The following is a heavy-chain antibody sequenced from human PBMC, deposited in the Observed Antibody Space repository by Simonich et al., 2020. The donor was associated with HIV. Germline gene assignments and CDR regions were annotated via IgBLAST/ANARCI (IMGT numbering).Heavy chain of an antibody. CDR1: GGSLSGYY. Sequence: QVQLQQWGAGLLKPSETLSLTCAVYGGSLSGYYWSWIRQPPGRGLEWLGEINHSGSTDYNPSLKSRVTISVDTSKNQFSLKLSSVTAADTAVFYCARRSGYDLDYWGQGTLVTVSS. CDR2: INHSGST. V-gene: IGHV4-34*01. D-gene: IGHD5-12*01. CDR3: ARRSGYDLDY. J-gene: IGHJ4*02.